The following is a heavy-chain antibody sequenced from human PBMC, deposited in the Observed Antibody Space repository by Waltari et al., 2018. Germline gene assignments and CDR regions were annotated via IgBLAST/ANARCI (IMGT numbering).Heavy chain of an antibody. CDR3: ARWNDRGRYFGD. CDR2: IRNTGVT. D-gene: IGHD1-1*01. CDR1: YV. V-gene: IGHV4-59*08. J-gene: IGHJ4*02. Sequence: YVWNWIRQPPGKGLEWIGYIRNTGVTKWNPPLEGRVTMSGDTSKSQSSLRLPSVTAADTAVYYWARWNDRGRYFGDWGQGTPVTVSS.